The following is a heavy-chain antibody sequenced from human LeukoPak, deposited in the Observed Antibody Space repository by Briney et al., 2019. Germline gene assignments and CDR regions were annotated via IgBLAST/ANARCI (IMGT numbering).Heavy chain of an antibody. D-gene: IGHD3-22*01. CDR3: ARGGYYYDSSGLVFLSLSFDY. CDR1: GYTFTSYG. Sequence: GASVKVSCKASGYTFTSYGISWVRQAPGQGLEWMGIINPSGGSTSYAQKFQGRVTMTRDMSTSTVYMELSSLRSEDTAVYYCARGGYYYDSSGLVFLSLSFDYWGQGTLVTVSS. J-gene: IGHJ4*02. CDR2: INPSGGST. V-gene: IGHV1-46*01.